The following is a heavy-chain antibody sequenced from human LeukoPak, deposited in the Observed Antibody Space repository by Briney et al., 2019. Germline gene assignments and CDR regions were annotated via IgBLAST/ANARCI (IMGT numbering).Heavy chain of an antibody. CDR3: AKQEGALIENWCFDH. Sequence: PGGSLRLSCAASGSTFSDFAMSWVRLAPGKGLEWVSSIEKNAGGAYYADSVKGRFAVSRDNSKNTLYLQMSSLRVEDTALYYCAKQEGALIENWCFDHWGLGTLVTVSS. CDR2: IEKNAGGA. J-gene: IGHJ4*02. D-gene: IGHD1-26*01. CDR1: GSTFSDFA. V-gene: IGHV3-23*01.